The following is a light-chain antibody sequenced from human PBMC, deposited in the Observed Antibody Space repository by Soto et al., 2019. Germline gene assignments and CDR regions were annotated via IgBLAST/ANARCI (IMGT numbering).Light chain of an antibody. CDR2: DVS. V-gene: IGLV2-14*01. CDR1: SSDVGGYNY. Sequence: QSALTQPASVSGSPGQSSTISCTGTSSDVGGYNYVSWYQQHPGKAPKLMIYDVSNRPSGVSNRFSGYKSGNTASLTISGLQAEDEADYYCISYTSSSPHVVFGGGTKLTVL. J-gene: IGLJ2*01. CDR3: ISYTSSSPHVV.